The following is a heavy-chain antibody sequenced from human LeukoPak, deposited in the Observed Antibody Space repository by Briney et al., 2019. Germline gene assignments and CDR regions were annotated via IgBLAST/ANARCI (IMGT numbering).Heavy chain of an antibody. CDR3: ARGGDCSSTSCYKEA. V-gene: IGHV4-30-2*01. J-gene: IGHJ5*02. CDR1: GGSISSGGYY. CDR2: IYHSGST. D-gene: IGHD2-2*02. Sequence: SETLSLTCTVSGGSISSGGYYWSWIRQPPGKGLEWIGYIYHSGSTYYNPSLKSRVTISVDRSKNQFSLKLSSVTAADTAVYYCARGGDCSSTSCYKEAWGQGTLVTVTS.